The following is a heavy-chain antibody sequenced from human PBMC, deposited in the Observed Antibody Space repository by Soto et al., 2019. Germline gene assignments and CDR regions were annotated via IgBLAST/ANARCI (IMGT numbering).Heavy chain of an antibody. CDR1: GGTFSSYA. CDR2: IIPIFGTA. Sequence: QVQLVQSGAEVKKPGSSVKVSCKASGGTFSSYAISWVRQAPGQGLEWMGGIIPIFGTANYAQKFQGRVTITADESTSTAYMELSSLRSEDTAVYYCARGRVVVVVAATPTFRGGNSHDAFDIWGQGTMVTVSS. D-gene: IGHD2-15*01. CDR3: ARGRVVVVVAATPTFRGGNSHDAFDI. V-gene: IGHV1-69*01. J-gene: IGHJ3*02.